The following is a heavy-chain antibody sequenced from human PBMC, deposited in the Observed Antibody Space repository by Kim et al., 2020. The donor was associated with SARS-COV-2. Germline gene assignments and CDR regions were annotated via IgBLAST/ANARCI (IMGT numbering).Heavy chain of an antibody. Sequence: SETLSLTCTVSGGSISSGGYYWSWIRQHPGKGLEWIGYIYYSGSTYYNPSLKSRVTISVDTSKNQFSLKLSSVTAADTAVYHCASYNWNDGGLDGWGQGTLVTVSS. CDR3: ASYNWNDGGLDG. J-gene: IGHJ4*02. V-gene: IGHV4-31*03. CDR2: IYYSGST. CDR1: GGSISSGGYY. D-gene: IGHD1-20*01.